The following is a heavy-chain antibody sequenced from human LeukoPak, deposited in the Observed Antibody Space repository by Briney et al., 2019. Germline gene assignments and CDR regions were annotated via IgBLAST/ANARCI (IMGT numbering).Heavy chain of an antibody. V-gene: IGHV4-4*07. CDR1: GGSISSYY. J-gene: IGHJ4*02. CDR2: IYTSGST. D-gene: IGHD3-3*01. CDR3: ATAVRFLEWLLPTAFDY. Sequence: PSETLSLTCTVSGGSISSYYWSWIRQPAGKGLEWIGRIYTSGSTNYNPSLKSRVTMSVDTSKNQFSLKLSSVTAADTAVYYCATAVRFLEWLLPTAFDYWGQGTLVTVSS.